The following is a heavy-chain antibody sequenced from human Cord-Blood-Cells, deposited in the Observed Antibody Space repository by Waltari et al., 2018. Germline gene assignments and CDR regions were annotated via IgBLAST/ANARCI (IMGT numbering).Heavy chain of an antibody. CDR3: ARGGTTSGDY. CDR2: NYTSGST. CDR1: GGSISSYY. D-gene: IGHD1-7*01. V-gene: IGHV4-4*07. Sequence: QVQLQESGPGLVKPSETLSLTCTVSGGSISSYYWSWIRQPAGKGLEWIGRNYTSGSTSYTPSLKRRVTMSVDTSKSQCSLKLSSVTAADTAVYYCARGGTTSGDYWGQGTLVTVSS. J-gene: IGHJ4*02.